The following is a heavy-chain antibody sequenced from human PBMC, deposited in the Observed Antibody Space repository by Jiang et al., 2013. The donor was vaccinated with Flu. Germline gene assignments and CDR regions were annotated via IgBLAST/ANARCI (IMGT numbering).Heavy chain of an antibody. CDR2: TYYRSKWFK. Sequence: AAWNWIRQSPSRGLEWLGRTYYRSKWFKGYAPSVKSRITINPDTSKNQFSLQLNSVTPEDTAVYYCARSAPNVDYWGQGTLVTVSS. V-gene: IGHV6-1*01. CDR1: AA. CDR3: ARSAPNVDY. J-gene: IGHJ4*02.